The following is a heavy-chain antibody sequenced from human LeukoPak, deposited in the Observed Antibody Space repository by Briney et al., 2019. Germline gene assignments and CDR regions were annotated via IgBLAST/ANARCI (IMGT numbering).Heavy chain of an antibody. CDR2: ISSSGSTI. D-gene: IGHD6-19*01. CDR1: GFTFSDYY. J-gene: IGHJ4*02. V-gene: IGHV3-11*01. Sequence: GGSLRLSCAASGFTFSDYYMSWIRQAPGKGLEWVSYISSSGSTIYYADSVKGRFTISRDNAKNSLYLQMNSLRAEDTAVYYCARDPGCSSGWRRRYYFDYWGQGTLVTVSS. CDR3: ARDPGCSSGWRRRYYFDY.